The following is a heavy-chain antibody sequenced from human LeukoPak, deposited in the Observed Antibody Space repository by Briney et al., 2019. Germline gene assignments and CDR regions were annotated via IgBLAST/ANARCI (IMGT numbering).Heavy chain of an antibody. J-gene: IGHJ4*02. V-gene: IGHV4-31*03. CDR1: GGSISSGGYY. Sequence: PSQTLSLTCTVSGGSISSGGYYWSWIRQHPGKGLEWIGYIYYSGSTYYNPSLKSRVTISVYTSKNQFSLKLSSVTAADTAVYYCAAQSGSQKYYFDYWGQGTLVTVSS. CDR2: IYYSGST. CDR3: AAQSGSQKYYFDY.